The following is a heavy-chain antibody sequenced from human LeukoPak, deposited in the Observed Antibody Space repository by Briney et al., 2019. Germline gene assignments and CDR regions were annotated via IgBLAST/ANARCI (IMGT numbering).Heavy chain of an antibody. Sequence: AGGSLRLSCAASGFTFSSNYMNWVRQAPGKGLEWVSTIYSGGSTFYSDSVKGRFTISRDNSKNTLYLQMNSMRTEDTAAYYCARGGSYLSAFDIWGQGTMVTVSS. J-gene: IGHJ3*02. CDR2: IYSGGST. V-gene: IGHV3-53*01. CDR1: GFTFSSNY. CDR3: ARGGSYLSAFDI. D-gene: IGHD1-26*01.